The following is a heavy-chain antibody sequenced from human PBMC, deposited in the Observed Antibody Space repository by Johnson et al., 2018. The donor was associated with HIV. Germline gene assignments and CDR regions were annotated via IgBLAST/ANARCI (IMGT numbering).Heavy chain of an antibody. CDR2: ISGSGSTI. Sequence: QMQLVESGGGLVKPGGSLRLSCAASEFILSDYYMSWVRQAPEKGLEWISYISGSGSTIYYADSVKGRFTIYRDTAKNSLYLQMNNLRDVDTAVYYCARDGRGLDAFDIWGQGTMVTVSS. CDR3: ARDGRGLDAFDI. D-gene: IGHD3/OR15-3a*01. J-gene: IGHJ3*02. CDR1: EFILSDYY. V-gene: IGHV3-11*04.